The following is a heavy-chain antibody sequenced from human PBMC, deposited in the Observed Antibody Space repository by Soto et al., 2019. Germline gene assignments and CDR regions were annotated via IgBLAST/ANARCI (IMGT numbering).Heavy chain of an antibody. V-gene: IGHV4-34*01. CDR1: GGSFSGYY. D-gene: IGHD6-13*01. J-gene: IGHJ6*02. CDR2: INHSGGT. CDR3: ARGYISSWYYSYGMDV. Sequence: SETLSLTCAVYGGSFSGYYWSWIRQPPGKGLEWIGEINHSGGTNYNPSLKSRVTISVDTSKNQFSLKLSSVTAADTAVYYCARGYISSWYYSYGMDVWGQGPTVTVFS.